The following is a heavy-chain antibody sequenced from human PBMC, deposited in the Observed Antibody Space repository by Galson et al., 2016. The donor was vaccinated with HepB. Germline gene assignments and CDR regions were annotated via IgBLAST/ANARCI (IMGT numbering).Heavy chain of an antibody. J-gene: IGHJ5*02. CDR1: GGTFTSYA. V-gene: IGHV1-46*01. Sequence: VKVSCKASGGTFTSYAITWVRQAPGQGLEWMGIINPRSGSTSYAQKFQGRVTMTRDTSTSTVYMELSSLRSEDTAVYYCARGQWLVSGGGSPPYDWFDPWGQGPLVTVSS. CDR2: INPRSGST. CDR3: ARGQWLVSGGGSPPYDWFDP. D-gene: IGHD6-19*01.